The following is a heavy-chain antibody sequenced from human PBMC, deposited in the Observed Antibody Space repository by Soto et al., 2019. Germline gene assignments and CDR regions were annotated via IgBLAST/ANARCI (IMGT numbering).Heavy chain of an antibody. CDR3: ARGDSGGPSLNDAFDI. D-gene: IGHD2-15*01. Sequence: ASVKVSCKASGGTFSSYAISWVRQAPGQGLEWMGGIIPIFGTANYAQKFQGRVTITADESTSTAYMELSSLRSEDTAVYYCARGDSGGPSLNDAFDIWGQGTMVTVSS. CDR1: GGTFSSYA. J-gene: IGHJ3*02. CDR2: IIPIFGTA. V-gene: IGHV1-69*13.